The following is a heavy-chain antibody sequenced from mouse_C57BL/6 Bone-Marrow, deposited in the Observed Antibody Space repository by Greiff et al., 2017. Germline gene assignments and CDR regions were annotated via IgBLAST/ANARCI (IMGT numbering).Heavy chain of an antibody. CDR3: ARERNIYGNYLYYFDY. D-gene: IGHD2-1*01. CDR1: GYTFTDYY. Sequence: QVQLKESGPELVKPGASVKISCKASGYTFTDYYINWVKQRPGQGLEWIGWIFPGSGSTYYNEKFKGKATLTVDKSSSTAYMLLSSLTSEDSAVYFCARERNIYGNYLYYFDYWGQGTTLTVSS. CDR2: IFPGSGST. J-gene: IGHJ2*01. V-gene: IGHV1-75*01.